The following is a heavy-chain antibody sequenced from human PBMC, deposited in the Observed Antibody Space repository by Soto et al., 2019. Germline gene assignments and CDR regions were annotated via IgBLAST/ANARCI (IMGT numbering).Heavy chain of an antibody. D-gene: IGHD6-13*01. CDR2: ISYDGSNK. J-gene: IGHJ4*02. CDR1: GFTFSSYA. Sequence: QVQLVESGGGVVQPGRSLRLSCAASGFTFSSYAMHWVRQAPGKGLEWVAVISYDGSNKYYADSVKGRFTISRDNSKNTLYLQMNSLRAEDTAVYYCARLQLSDFDYWGQGTLVTVSS. CDR3: ARLQLSDFDY. V-gene: IGHV3-30-3*01.